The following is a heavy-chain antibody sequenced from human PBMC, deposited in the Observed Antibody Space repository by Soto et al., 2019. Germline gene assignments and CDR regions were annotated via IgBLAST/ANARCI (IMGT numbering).Heavy chain of an antibody. Sequence: SVKVYCKASGGTVSIYTISWVRQVPGQGLEWMGRIIPILGIANYAQKFQGRVTITADKSTSTAYMELSSLRSEDTAVYYCASRPYGSGSYLYYYYMDVWVKGTTVTVSS. D-gene: IGHD3-10*01. V-gene: IGHV1-69*02. CDR1: GGTVSIYT. CDR3: ASRPYGSGSYLYYYYMDV. J-gene: IGHJ6*03. CDR2: IIPILGIA.